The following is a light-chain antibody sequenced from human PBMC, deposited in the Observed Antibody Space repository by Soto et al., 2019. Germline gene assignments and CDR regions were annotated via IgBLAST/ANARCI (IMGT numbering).Light chain of an antibody. CDR1: NSNIGSNA. J-gene: IGLJ2*01. V-gene: IGLV1-44*01. Sequence: QSVLTQPPSVSGTPGQRVIISCSGSNSNIGSNAVHWYQQLPGAAPKLLIDDDNQRPSGVPDRFSGSKSGTSASLAISGLRSEDEADYYCAAWDDSLSGVVFGGGTKVTVL. CDR3: AAWDDSLSGVV. CDR2: DDN.